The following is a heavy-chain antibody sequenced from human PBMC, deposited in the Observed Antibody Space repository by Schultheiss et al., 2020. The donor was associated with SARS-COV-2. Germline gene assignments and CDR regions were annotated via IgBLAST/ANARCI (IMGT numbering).Heavy chain of an antibody. Sequence: GGSLRLSCAASGFTFSSYGMHWVRQAPGKGLEWVAVIWYDGSNKYYADSVKGRFTISRENAKNSLYLQMNSLRAGDTAVYYCARAYYDSSGYSSFDYWGQGTLVTVSS. CDR2: IWYDGSNK. CDR1: GFTFSSYG. D-gene: IGHD3-22*01. V-gene: IGHV3-33*01. CDR3: ARAYYDSSGYSSFDY. J-gene: IGHJ4*02.